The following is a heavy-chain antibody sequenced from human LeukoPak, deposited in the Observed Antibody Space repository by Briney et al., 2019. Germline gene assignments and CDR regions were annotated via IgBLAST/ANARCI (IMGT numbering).Heavy chain of an antibody. CDR1: GFTFSSYG. CDR3: AKDLGVRYFDWLIPGSDY. Sequence: GGSLRLSCAASGFTFSSYGMHWVRQAPGKGLEWVAVISYDGSNKYYADSVKGRFTISRDNSKNTLYLQMNSLRAEDTAVYYCAKDLGVRYFDWLIPGSDYWGQGTLVTVSP. V-gene: IGHV3-30*18. CDR2: ISYDGSNK. J-gene: IGHJ4*02. D-gene: IGHD3-9*01.